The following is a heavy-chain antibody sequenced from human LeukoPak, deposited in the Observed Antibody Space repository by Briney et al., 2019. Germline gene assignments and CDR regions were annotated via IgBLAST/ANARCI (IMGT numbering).Heavy chain of an antibody. D-gene: IGHD3-22*01. CDR2: IWYDGSNK. V-gene: IGHV3-33*01. CDR3: ARDVYDSRGRTYYFDY. Sequence: GRSLILSCAASGFTFSSYGMHWVRQAPGKGLEWVAVIWYDGSNKYYADSVKGRFTISRDNSKNTLYLQMNSLRAEDTAVYYCARDVYDSRGRTYYFDYWGQGTLVTVSS. CDR1: GFTFSSYG. J-gene: IGHJ4*02.